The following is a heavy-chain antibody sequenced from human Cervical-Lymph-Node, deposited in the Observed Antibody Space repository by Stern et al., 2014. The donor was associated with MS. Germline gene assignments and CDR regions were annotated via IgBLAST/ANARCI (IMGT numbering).Heavy chain of an antibody. Sequence: QVKLVESGGGVVQPGRSLRLSCVASGLTFSTSVMHWVRQAPGKGLECVAVVWNDVSKEHFTESVKGRFSTSRDTAKNTLHLQMSSLRAEDTAVYFCATSTASDAFDIWGQGTLVTVSS. V-gene: IGHV3-33*01. CDR3: ATSTASDAFDI. J-gene: IGHJ3*02. CDR2: VWNDVSKE. CDR1: GLTFSTSV. D-gene: IGHD2/OR15-2a*01.